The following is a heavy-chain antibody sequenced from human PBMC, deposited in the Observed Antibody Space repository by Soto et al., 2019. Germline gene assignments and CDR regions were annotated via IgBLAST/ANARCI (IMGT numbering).Heavy chain of an antibody. J-gene: IGHJ4*02. D-gene: IGHD3-9*01. CDR3: ARTHFDILTGYYFYC. Sequence: SETLSLTCTVSGGTVSGGSISSSYWSWIRQPPGEGLEWVGYIYYSGNTNYNPSLKSRVTISVDTSKNQFSLKLTTVTAADTAVYYCARTHFDILTGYYFYCWGQGTPVT. CDR1: GGSISSSY. V-gene: IGHV4-59*01. CDR2: IYYSGNT.